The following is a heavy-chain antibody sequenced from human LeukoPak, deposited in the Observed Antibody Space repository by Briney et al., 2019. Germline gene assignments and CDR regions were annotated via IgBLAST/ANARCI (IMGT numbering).Heavy chain of an antibody. CDR1: GGSISPNY. CDR3: ARGRSSDYTFWSGYKELDY. D-gene: IGHD3-3*01. CDR2: IYYSGSS. Sequence: PSETLSLTCIVSGGSISPNYWTWIRQSPGKGLEWIGYIYYSGSSDYNPSLKSRVTFSLDSSKNQFSLNLTSVTAADTAVYYCARGRSSDYTFWSGYKELDYWGQGTLVTVSS. V-gene: IGHV4-59*01. J-gene: IGHJ4*02.